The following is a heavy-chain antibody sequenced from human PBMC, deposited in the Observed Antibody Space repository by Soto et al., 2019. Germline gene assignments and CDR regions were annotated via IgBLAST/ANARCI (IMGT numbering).Heavy chain of an antibody. CDR1: GFTVSSNY. CDR2: IYSGGST. D-gene: IGHD2-15*01. V-gene: IGHV3-66*01. CDR3: ARGVYCSGGSCYRRYYYYMDV. J-gene: IGHJ6*03. Sequence: GGSLRLSCAASGFTVSSNYMSWVRQAPGKGLEWVSVIYSGGSTYYADSVKGRFTISRDNSKNTLYLQMNSLRAEDTAVYYCARGVYCSGGSCYRRYYYYMDVWGKGTTVTVSS.